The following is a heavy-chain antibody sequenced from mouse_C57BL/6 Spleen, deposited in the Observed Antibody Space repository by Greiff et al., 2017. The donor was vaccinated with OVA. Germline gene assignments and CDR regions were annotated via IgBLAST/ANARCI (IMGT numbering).Heavy chain of an antibody. D-gene: IGHD1-1*01. Sequence: EVQLQESEGGLVQPGSSMKLSCTASGFTFSDYYMAWVRQVPEKGLEWVANINYDGSSTYYLDYLKSRFIISRDNAKNILYLQMSSLKSEDTATYYCASDGRGSRYYYAMDYWGQGTSVTVAS. V-gene: IGHV5-16*01. CDR2: INYDGSST. CDR1: GFTFSDYY. CDR3: ASDGRGSRYYYAMDY. J-gene: IGHJ4*01.